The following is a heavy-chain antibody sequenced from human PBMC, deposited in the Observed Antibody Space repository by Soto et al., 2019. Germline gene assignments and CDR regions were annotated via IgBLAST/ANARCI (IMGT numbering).Heavy chain of an antibody. D-gene: IGHD3-22*01. CDR3: ARHGATMIVVAPYFDY. CDR1: GGSISSYY. CDR2: IYYRGST. Sequence: SETLSLTCTVSGGSISSYYWSWIRQPPGKGLEWIGYIYYRGSTNYNPSLKSRVTISVDTSKNQFSLKLSSVTAADTAVYYCARHGATMIVVAPYFDYWGQGTLVTVSS. V-gene: IGHV4-59*08. J-gene: IGHJ4*02.